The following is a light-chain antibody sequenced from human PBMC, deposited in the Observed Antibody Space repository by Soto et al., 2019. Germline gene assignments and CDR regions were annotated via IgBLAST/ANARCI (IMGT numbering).Light chain of an antibody. CDR1: SSNIGAGFD. J-gene: IGLJ3*02. Sequence: QLVLTQPPSVSGAPGQRVTISCDGSSSNIGAGFDVYWHQQLPGTAPKPLIYDNINRPSGVPDRFSGSKSGTSASLAITGLQTEDEADYYCQSYDSSLSGWVFGGVTKLTVL. CDR2: DNI. CDR3: QSYDSSLSGWV. V-gene: IGLV1-40*01.